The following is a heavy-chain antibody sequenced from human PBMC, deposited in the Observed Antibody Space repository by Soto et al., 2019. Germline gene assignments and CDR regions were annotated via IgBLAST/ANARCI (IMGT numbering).Heavy chain of an antibody. D-gene: IGHD1-26*01. CDR1: GGSISSYY. CDR3: ARHQGIVGATAHFDP. J-gene: IGHJ5*02. V-gene: IGHV4-59*08. Sequence: SETLSLTCTVSGGSISSYYWSWIRQPPGKGLERIGYIYYSGNTNYNPSLKSRVTISVDTSKNQFSLNLSSVTAADTAVYYCARHQGIVGATAHFDPWGQGTLVTVS. CDR2: IYYSGNT.